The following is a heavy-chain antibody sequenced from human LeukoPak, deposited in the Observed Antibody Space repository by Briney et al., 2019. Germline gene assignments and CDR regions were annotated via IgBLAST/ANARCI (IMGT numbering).Heavy chain of an antibody. J-gene: IGHJ4*02. D-gene: IGHD6-13*01. CDR1: GYTFTSYG. V-gene: IGHV1-18*04. Sequence: ASVKVSCKASGYTFTSYGISWVRQAPGQGLEWMGWISAYNGNTNYAQKLPGRVTITTDTSTSTAYMELRSLRSDDTAVYYCARLGIAAAENYFAYCGQGTLVTASS. CDR2: ISAYNGNT. CDR3: ARLGIAAAENYFAY.